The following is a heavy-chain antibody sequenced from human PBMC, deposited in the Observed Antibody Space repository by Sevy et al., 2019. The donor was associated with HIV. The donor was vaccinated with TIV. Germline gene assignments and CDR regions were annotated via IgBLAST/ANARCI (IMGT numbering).Heavy chain of an antibody. CDR2: VSGSGAST. CDR1: GFAFSRYD. V-gene: IGHV3-23*01. J-gene: IGHJ6*02. D-gene: IGHD2-2*01. Sequence: GGSLRLSCTASGFAFSRYDIIWVRQAPGKGLEWVSAVSGSGASTYYADSVRGRFTISRDLAKNTVYLQMNGLRAEDTAVYYCAKTWAYCSSTSCYLPYYYYGLDVWGQGTTVTVSS. CDR3: AKTWAYCSSTSCYLPYYYYGLDV.